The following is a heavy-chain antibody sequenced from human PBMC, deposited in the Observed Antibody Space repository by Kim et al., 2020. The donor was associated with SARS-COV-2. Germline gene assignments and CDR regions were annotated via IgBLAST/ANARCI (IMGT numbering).Heavy chain of an antibody. CDR1: GFTFSSYG. CDR3: ARVSRRAVAGIIDGMDV. CDR2: IWYDGSNK. J-gene: IGHJ6*02. D-gene: IGHD6-19*01. V-gene: IGHV3-33*01. Sequence: GGSLRLSCAASGFTFSSYGMHWVRQAPGKGLEWVAVIWYDGSNKYYADSVKGRFTISRDNSKNTLYLQMNSLRAEDTAVYYCARVSRRAVAGIIDGMDVWGQGTTVTVSS.